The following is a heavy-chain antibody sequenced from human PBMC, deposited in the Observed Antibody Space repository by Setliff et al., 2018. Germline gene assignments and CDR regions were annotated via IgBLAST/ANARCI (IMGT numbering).Heavy chain of an antibody. V-gene: IGHV4-34*01. D-gene: IGHD2-2*01. CDR1: GGSSSNYY. CDR2: INDSGTT. J-gene: IGHJ4*02. Sequence: SETLSLTCTVYGGSSSNYYWGWIRQSPGKGLEWIGEINDSGTTNYSPSLKSRVTISLDASTNQFSLKLTSVTAADTAVYYCARTHCTTTSCFYFHYWGQGTVVTVSS. CDR3: ARTHCTTTSCFYFHY.